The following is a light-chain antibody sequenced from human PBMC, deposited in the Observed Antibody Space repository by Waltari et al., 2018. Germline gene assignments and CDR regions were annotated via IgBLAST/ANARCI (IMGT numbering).Light chain of an antibody. V-gene: IGLV4-69*01. Sequence: LMLTQSPSASASLGASVKLTCTLSRGHSRYAIAWHQQQPEEGPRYLMKGNSDGSHIQGDGSPDRFSGSSCGAERYLTTSSLQSEDGADYYCQTGGFGIWVFGGGTKLTVL. J-gene: IGLJ3*02. CDR3: QTGGFGIWV. CDR2: GNSDGSH. CDR1: RGHSRYA.